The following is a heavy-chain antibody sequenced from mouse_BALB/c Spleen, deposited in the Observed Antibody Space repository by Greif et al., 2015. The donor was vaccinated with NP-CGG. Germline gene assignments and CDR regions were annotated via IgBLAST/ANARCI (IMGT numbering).Heavy chain of an antibody. J-gene: IGHJ3*01. CDR3: ARAFTTGGPWFAY. V-gene: IGHV2-6-4*01. CDR2: IWGGGST. Sequence: VQLQESGPGLVAPSQSLSITCTVPGFSLSRYSIHWVRQPPGKGLEWLGMIWGGGSTDYNSALKSRLSISKDNSKSQVFLKMNSLQTDDTAMYYCARAFTTGGPWFAYWGQGTPVTVSA. D-gene: IGHD1-1*01. CDR1: GFSLSRYS.